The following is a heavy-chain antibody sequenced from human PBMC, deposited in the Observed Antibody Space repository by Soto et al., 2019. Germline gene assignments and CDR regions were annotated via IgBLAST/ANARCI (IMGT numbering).Heavy chain of an antibody. CDR1: GYTFTSYA. D-gene: IGHD6-19*01. CDR3: ARDKSFPSGRAAVAGGGWFDP. CDR2: INAGNGNT. J-gene: IGHJ5*02. V-gene: IGHV1-3*01. Sequence: WASVKVSCKASGYTFTSYAMHWVRQAPGQRLEWMGWINAGNGNTKYSQKFQGRVTITRDTSASTAYMELSSLRSEDTAVYYCARDKSFPSGRAAVAGGGWFDPWGQGTLVTVSS.